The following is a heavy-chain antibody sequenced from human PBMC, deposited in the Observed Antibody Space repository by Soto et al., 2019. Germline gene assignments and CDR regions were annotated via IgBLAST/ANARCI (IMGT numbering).Heavy chain of an antibody. D-gene: IGHD1-1*01. CDR2: ISDNGGTT. Sequence: EVQLLESGGGLVQPGGSLRLSCAASGFTFSTYAMTWVRQAPGKGLEWVSGISDNGGTTYYADSVKGRFTISSDNSKSTWYLQMKGLRAEDTAVYYCAKGRGTGTTRLGAFEIWGQGTMVTVSS. CDR3: AKGRGTGTTRLGAFEI. J-gene: IGHJ3*02. CDR1: GFTFSTYA. V-gene: IGHV3-23*01.